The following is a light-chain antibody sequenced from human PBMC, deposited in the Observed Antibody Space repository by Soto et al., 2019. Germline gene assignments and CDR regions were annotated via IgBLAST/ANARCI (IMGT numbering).Light chain of an antibody. CDR2: STN. CDR3: SAWDDSLNGPV. Sequence: QSVLTQPPSASVTPGQRVTMSCSGSNSNIVRNPVNWYQQLPGTAPKVLISSTNQRPSGVPDRFSGSKSGTSASLAISGLQSEYEADYYCSAWDDSLNGPVVGGGTKLTVL. J-gene: IGLJ3*02. V-gene: IGLV1-44*01. CDR1: NSNIVRNP.